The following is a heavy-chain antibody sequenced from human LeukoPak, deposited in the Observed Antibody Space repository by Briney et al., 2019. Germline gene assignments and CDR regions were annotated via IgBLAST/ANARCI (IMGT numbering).Heavy chain of an antibody. Sequence: GASVKVSCKASGYTFTSYDINWVRQATGQGLEWMGWMNPNSGNTGYAQKFQGRVTMTRNTSISTAFMELRSLRSDDTAVYYCARDPGSAWYDYWGQGTLVTVSS. CDR1: GYTFTSYD. CDR3: ARDPGSAWYDY. D-gene: IGHD6-19*01. J-gene: IGHJ4*02. CDR2: MNPNSGNT. V-gene: IGHV1-8*01.